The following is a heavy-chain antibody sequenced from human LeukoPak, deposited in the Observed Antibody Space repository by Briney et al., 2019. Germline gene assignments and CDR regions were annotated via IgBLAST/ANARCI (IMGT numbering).Heavy chain of an antibody. CDR3: ASHTLGYCSGGSCLDTYYFDY. CDR2: IYSSGST. J-gene: IGHJ4*02. Sequence: PSETLSLTCSVSGVSISSGSNYWGWIRQPPGKTLEWIGSIYSSGSTYYNPSLKSRVTISVDTSKNQFSLKLSSVTAADTAVYYCASHTLGYCSGGSCLDTYYFDYWGQGTLVTVSS. V-gene: IGHV4-39*01. CDR1: GVSISSGSNY. D-gene: IGHD2-15*01.